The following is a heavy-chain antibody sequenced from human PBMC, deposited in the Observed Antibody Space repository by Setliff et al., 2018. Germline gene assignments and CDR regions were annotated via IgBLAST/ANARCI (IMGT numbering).Heavy chain of an antibody. CDR2: IIPIFGTA. CDR3: ARDQGHGITAAGPDF. V-gene: IGHV1-69*13. J-gene: IGHJ4*02. Sequence: ASVKVSCKASGYTFISYGISWVRQAPGQGLEWMGGIIPIFGTANYAQKFQGRVTITADESTSTAYMELSSLRSEDTAVYYCARDQGHGITAAGPDFWGQGTLVTVSS. CDR1: GYTFISYG. D-gene: IGHD6-13*01.